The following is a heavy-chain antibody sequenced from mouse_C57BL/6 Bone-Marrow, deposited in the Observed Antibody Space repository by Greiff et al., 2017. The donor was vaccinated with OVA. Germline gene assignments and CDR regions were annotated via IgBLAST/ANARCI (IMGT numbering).Heavy chain of an antibody. J-gene: IGHJ3*01. D-gene: IGHD1-1*01. V-gene: IGHV1-7*01. CDR3: ARRLLRYQAWFAY. CDR1: GYTFTSYW. CDR2: INPSSGYT. Sequence: QVQLKQSGAELAKPGASVKLSCKASGYTFTSYWMHWVKQRPGQGLEWIGYINPSSGYTKYNPKFKDKATLTADKSSSTAYMQLSSLTYEDSAVDYCARRLLRYQAWFAYWGQGTLVTVSA.